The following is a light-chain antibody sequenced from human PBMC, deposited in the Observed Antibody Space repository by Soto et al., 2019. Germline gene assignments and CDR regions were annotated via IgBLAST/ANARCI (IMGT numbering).Light chain of an antibody. CDR2: GAS. V-gene: IGKV3-20*01. CDR3: QHYGRGSPIA. J-gene: IGKJ5*01. Sequence: EIVLTQSPGSLSLSPGEGATLSCRASQSVSTNVAWYQQRPGQPPKLLIFGASSRATGIPARFSGSGSGTDFTLIINRLQPQDFALYFCQHYGRGSPIAFGLGTRLGL. CDR1: QSVSTN.